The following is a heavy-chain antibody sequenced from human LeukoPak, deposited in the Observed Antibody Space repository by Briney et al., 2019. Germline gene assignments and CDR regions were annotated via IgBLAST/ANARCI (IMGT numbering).Heavy chain of an antibody. Sequence: PGGSLRLSCAASGLTFSSYAMSWVRQAPGEGLEWVSVINGSGGTTYYADSVKGRFTISRDNSKNTLYLQMNSLRAEDTAVYYCAKDGYYGSGYDYFDYWGQGTLVTVSS. V-gene: IGHV3-23*01. CDR2: INGSGGTT. CDR3: AKDGYYGSGYDYFDY. J-gene: IGHJ4*02. D-gene: IGHD3-10*01. CDR1: GLTFSSYA.